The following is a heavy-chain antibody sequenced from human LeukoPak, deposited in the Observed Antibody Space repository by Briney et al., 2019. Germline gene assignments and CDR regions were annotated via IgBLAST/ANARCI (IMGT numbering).Heavy chain of an antibody. V-gene: IGHV4-34*01. J-gene: IGHJ6*03. CDR2: INHSGST. CDR1: GGSFSGYY. Sequence: SETLSLTCAVYGGSFSGYYWSWIRQPPGKGLEWIGGINHSGSTNYNPSLKSRVTISVDTSKNQFSLKLSSVTAADTAVYYCARGSSSPYRSYYYMDVWGKGTTVTVSS. D-gene: IGHD6-13*01. CDR3: ARGSSSPYRSYYYMDV.